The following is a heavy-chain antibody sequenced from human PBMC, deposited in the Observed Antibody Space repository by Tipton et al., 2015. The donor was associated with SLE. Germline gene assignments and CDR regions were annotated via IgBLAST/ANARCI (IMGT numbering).Heavy chain of an antibody. Sequence: TLSLTCVVSGSSIGSGYYWGWIRQPPGKGLEWIGNIYHSGSSYYNPSLKSRVTISVDTSKNQFSLKVSSVTAADTAVYYCARGLSSWDYFDYWGQGTLVTVSS. CDR1: GSSIGSGYY. V-gene: IGHV4-38-2*01. J-gene: IGHJ4*02. CDR2: IYHSGSS. D-gene: IGHD6-13*01. CDR3: ARGLSSWDYFDY.